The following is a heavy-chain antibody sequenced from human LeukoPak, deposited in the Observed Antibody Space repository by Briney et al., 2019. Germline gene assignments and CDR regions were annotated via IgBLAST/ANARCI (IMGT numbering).Heavy chain of an antibody. J-gene: IGHJ4*02. CDR1: GIVVSSNY. D-gene: IGHD2-21*02. CDR2: IYRDGQT. CDR3: ARQRLRGRAQIFDY. V-gene: IGHV3-53*01. Sequence: GGSLRLSCGVSGIVVSSNYMNWVRQAPGKSLEWVSVIYRDGQTYYADSVKGRFTISRDSSKNIVYLQMDSLRAEDTAVYYCARQRLRGRAQIFDYWGQGTLVTVSS.